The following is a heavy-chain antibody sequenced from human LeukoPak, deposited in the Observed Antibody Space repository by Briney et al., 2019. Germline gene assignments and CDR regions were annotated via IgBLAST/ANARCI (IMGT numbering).Heavy chain of an antibody. CDR2: IYYSGST. CDR3: AGLPDIAPPGTGPLDY. CDR1: GGSISSYY. J-gene: IGHJ4*02. D-gene: IGHD6-13*01. Sequence: PSETLSLTCTVSGGSISSYYWSWIRQPPGKGLEWIGYIYYSGSTNYNPSLKSRVTISVDRSKNQFSLRLSSVTAADTAVYYCAGLPDIAPPGTGPLDYWGQGTLVTVSS. V-gene: IGHV4-59*01.